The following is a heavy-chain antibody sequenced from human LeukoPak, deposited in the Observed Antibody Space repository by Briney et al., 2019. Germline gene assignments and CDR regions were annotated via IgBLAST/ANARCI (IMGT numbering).Heavy chain of an antibody. V-gene: IGHV4-34*01. CDR2: INHSGST. CDR1: GGSFSGYY. CDR3: ARTNSSGYYLLDY. D-gene: IGHD3-22*01. Sequence: SETLSLTCAVYGGSFSGYYWSWIRQPPGKGLEWIGEINHSGSTNYNPSLKSRVTISVDTSKNQFSLKLSSVTAADTAVYYCARTNSSGYYLLDYWGQGTLVTVSS. J-gene: IGHJ4*02.